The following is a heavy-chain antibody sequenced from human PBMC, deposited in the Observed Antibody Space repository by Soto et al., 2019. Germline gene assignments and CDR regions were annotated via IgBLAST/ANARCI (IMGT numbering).Heavy chain of an antibody. D-gene: IGHD5-12*01. CDR3: ARTRVATIRLYYYYGMDV. V-gene: IGHV3-23*01. Sequence: GGSLRLSCAASGFTFSSYAMSWVRQAPGKGLEWVSAISGSGGSTYYADSVKGRFTISRDNSKNTLYLQMNSLRAEDTAVYYCARTRVATIRLYYYYGMDVWGQGTTVTVSS. CDR1: GFTFSSYA. CDR2: ISGSGGST. J-gene: IGHJ6*02.